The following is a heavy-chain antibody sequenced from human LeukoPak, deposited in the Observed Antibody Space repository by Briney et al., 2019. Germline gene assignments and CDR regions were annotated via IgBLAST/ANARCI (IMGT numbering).Heavy chain of an antibody. CDR3: ARFMVRGVISGLDY. V-gene: IGHV3-30-3*01. Sequence: PGGSLRLSCAASGFTFSSYAMHWVRQAPGKGLEWVAVISYDGSNKYYADSVKGRFTISRDNSKNTLYLQMNSLRAEDTAVYYCARFMVRGVISGLDYWGQGTLVTVSS. J-gene: IGHJ4*02. D-gene: IGHD3-10*01. CDR1: GFTFSSYA. CDR2: ISYDGSNK.